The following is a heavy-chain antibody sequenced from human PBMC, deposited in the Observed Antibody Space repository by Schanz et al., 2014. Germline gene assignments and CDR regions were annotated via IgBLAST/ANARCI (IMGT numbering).Heavy chain of an antibody. V-gene: IGHV3-30-3*01. D-gene: IGHD3-10*01. CDR2: ISYDGRNK. Sequence: QVQLVESGGGVVQPGRSLRLSCAASGFTFSSYAMHWVRQAPGKGLEWVAVISYDGRNKYYADSVKGRFTISRDNAKNSVSLQMRRLRVEDTAVYYCASGVHVSSLQKGLQFWGRGTLVIVSS. CDR1: GFTFSSYA. CDR3: ASGVHVSSLQKGLQF. J-gene: IGHJ1*01.